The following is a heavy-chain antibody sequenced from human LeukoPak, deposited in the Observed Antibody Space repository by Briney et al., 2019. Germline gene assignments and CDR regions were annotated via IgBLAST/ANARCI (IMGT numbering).Heavy chain of an antibody. D-gene: IGHD2-2*01. CDR3: AKDIYCSSTSGSDY. CDR1: GFTFSSYA. V-gene: IGHV3-23*01. Sequence: PGGSLRLSRAASGFTFSSYAMSWVRQAPGKGLEWVSAISGSGGSTYYADSVKGRFTISRDNSKNTLYLQMNSLRAEDTAVYYCAKDIYCSSTSGSDYWGQGTLVTVSS. CDR2: ISGSGGST. J-gene: IGHJ4*02.